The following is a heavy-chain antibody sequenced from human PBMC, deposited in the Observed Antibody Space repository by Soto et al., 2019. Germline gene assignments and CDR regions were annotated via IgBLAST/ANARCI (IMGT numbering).Heavy chain of an antibody. D-gene: IGHD2-2*01. J-gene: IGHJ5*02. CDR3: ARGSWTDIVLVPAASRFDP. Sequence: QVQLQESGPGLVKPSQTLSLTCTVSGGSISSGDYYWSWIRQPPGKGLEWIGYIYYSGSTYYNPSLKSRVTISVDTSKNQFSLKLSSVPAADTAVYYCARGSWTDIVLVPAASRFDPWGQGTLVTVSS. CDR2: IYYSGST. CDR1: GGSISSGDYY. V-gene: IGHV4-30-4*01.